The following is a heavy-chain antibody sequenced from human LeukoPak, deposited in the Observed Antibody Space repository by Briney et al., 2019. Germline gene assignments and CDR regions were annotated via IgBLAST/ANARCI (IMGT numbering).Heavy chain of an antibody. CDR2: INHSGST. V-gene: IGHV4-34*01. J-gene: IGHJ6*02. CDR1: GGSFSGYY. CDR3: ARVVVAGTKYYYYYYGMDV. D-gene: IGHD6-19*01. Sequence: PSETLSLTCAVYGGSFSGYYWSWIRQPPGKGLEWTGEINHSGSTNYNPSLKSRVTISVDTSKNQFSLKLSSVTAADTAVYYCARVVVAGTKYYYYYYGMDVWGQGTTVTVSS.